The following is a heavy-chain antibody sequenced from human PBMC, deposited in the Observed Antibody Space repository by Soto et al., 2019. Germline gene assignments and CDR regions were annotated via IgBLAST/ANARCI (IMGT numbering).Heavy chain of an antibody. D-gene: IGHD3-9*01. J-gene: IGHJ4*02. CDR2: IYYSAST. Sequence: SETLSLTCTVSGGSVSSGSYYWSWIRQPPGKGLEWIGYIYYSASTNYNPSLKSRVTISVDTSKNQFSLKLSSVTAADTAVYYCARGLHVLRYFDWSYYFDYWGQGTLVTVSS. CDR1: GGSVSSGSYY. CDR3: ARGLHVLRYFDWSYYFDY. V-gene: IGHV4-61*01.